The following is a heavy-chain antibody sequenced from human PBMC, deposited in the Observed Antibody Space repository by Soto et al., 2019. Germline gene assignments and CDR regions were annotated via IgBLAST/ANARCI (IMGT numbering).Heavy chain of an antibody. D-gene: IGHD3-9*01. J-gene: IGHJ5*02. Sequence: SETLSLTCTVSGGAISGYYWTWIRQSAGKGLEWIGRIYSSGGTKYSPSLQSRVTMSLDTSKNQFSLRLTSVTAADTAVYYCARRPRFSDSFDPWGQGTLGTVSA. CDR2: IYSSGGT. CDR3: ARRPRFSDSFDP. CDR1: GGAISGYY. V-gene: IGHV4-4*07.